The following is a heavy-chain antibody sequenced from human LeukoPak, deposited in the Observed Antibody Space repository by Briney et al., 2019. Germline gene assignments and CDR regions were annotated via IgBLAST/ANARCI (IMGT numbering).Heavy chain of an antibody. CDR1: GYTFTSYD. D-gene: IGHD4-17*01. CDR3: ARAPAHSMTTVTTPDY. V-gene: IGHV1-8*01. J-gene: IGHJ4*02. Sequence: ASVKVSCKASGYTFTSYDINWVRQATGQGLEWMGWMNPNSGNTGYAQKFRGRVTMTRNTSISTAYMELSSLRSEDTAVYYCARAPAHSMTTVTTPDYWGQGTLVTVSS. CDR2: MNPNSGNT.